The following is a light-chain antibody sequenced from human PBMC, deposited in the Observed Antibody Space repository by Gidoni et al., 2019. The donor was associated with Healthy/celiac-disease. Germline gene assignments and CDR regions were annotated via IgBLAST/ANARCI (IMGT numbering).Light chain of an antibody. CDR3: QQYNSNPYT. CDR2: DAS. V-gene: IGKV1-5*01. Sequence: DIQMTQSPSTLSASVGDRVTITCRASQSISNWLAWYQQKPGKAPKLLIYDASSLESGVPSRFSGSGSGTEFTLTISSLQPDDFATYYCQQYNSNPYTFXXXTKLEI. J-gene: IGKJ2*01. CDR1: QSISNW.